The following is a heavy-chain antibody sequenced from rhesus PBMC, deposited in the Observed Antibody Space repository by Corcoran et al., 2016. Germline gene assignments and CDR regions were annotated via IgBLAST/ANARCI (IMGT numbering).Heavy chain of an antibody. CDR3: ATGGGLAAADCDY. V-gene: IGHV1-111*02. CDR1: GYTFTDYY. Sequence: EVQLVQSGAEVKKPGASVNISCKASGYTFTDYYLPWVRQAPGKGLEWMGRGEPGNAEERHEHTFQDIATITADTSTDTAYMERSSLGSEDTAVEYWATGGGLAAADCDYWGQGGLVTVSA. CDR2: GEPGNAEE. D-gene: IGHD6-31*01. J-gene: IGHJ4*01.